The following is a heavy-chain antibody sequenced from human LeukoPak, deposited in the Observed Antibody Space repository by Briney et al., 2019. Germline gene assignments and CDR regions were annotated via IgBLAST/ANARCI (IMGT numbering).Heavy chain of an antibody. D-gene: IGHD6-13*01. CDR1: GFTVSSNY. CDR3: ARHNGAAAGTHYYYYGMDV. V-gene: IGHV3-66*04. CDR2: IYSGGST. Sequence: GGSLRLSCAASGFTVSSNYMSWVRQAPGKGLEWVSVIYSGGSTYYADSVKGRFTISRDNSKNTLYLQMNSLRAEDTAVYYCARHNGAAAGTHYYYYGMDVWGQGTTVTVSS. J-gene: IGHJ6*02.